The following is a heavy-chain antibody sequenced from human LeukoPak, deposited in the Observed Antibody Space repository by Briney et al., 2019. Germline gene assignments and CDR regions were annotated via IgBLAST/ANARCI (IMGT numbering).Heavy chain of an antibody. V-gene: IGHV1-2*02. CDR2: MNPNSGDT. D-gene: IGHD3-3*02. Sequence: GASVKVSCKASVYTFTNFYIHWVRQAPGQGLEWMGWMNPNSGDTSYAREFQDRVTMTRDTSLNTAYMELSRLRGDDTAVYFCARRPINCIIANCYVDYWGQGTLVTVSS. CDR1: VYTFTNFY. CDR3: ARRPINCIIANCYVDY. J-gene: IGHJ4*02.